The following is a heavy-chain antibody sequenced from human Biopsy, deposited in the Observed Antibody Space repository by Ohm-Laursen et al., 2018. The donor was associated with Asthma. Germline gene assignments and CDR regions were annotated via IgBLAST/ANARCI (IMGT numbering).Heavy chain of an antibody. D-gene: IGHD3-16*01. J-gene: IGHJ6*02. CDR2: ISYDGREK. V-gene: IGHV3-30*18. CDR3: AKDRFDNSMTSKYYYYGIDV. Sequence: SLRLSCAASGFTFSTYAMHWVRQAPGKGLEWVALISYDGREKGYVDSVKGRFTISRDNVRNRLHLQMSSLRPEDSAAYYCAKDRFDNSMTSKYYYYGIDVWGQGTTVTVSS. CDR1: GFTFSTYA.